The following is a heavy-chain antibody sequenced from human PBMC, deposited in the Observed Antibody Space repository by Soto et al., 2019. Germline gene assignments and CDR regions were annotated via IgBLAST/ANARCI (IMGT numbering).Heavy chain of an antibody. CDR2: ISYDGDHK. J-gene: IGHJ4*02. D-gene: IGHD3-9*01. V-gene: IGHV3-30-3*01. CDR3: ARDPAPQDNDNGTGYFHFDY. CDR1: GFSFSTYA. Sequence: QVQLVESGGGVVQPGRSLRLSCAASGFSFSTYAMHWVRQTPGKGLEWVAVISYDGDHKYYTDSVKGRFTISRDNSKNTLYLLMNSLRSEDTAIYYCARDPAPQDNDNGTGYFHFDYWGQGTLVTVSS.